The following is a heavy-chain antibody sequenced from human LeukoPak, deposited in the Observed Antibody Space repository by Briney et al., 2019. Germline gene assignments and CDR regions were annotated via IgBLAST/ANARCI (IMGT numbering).Heavy chain of an antibody. CDR2: IIPILGIA. D-gene: IGHD2-21*02. Sequence: SVKVSCQASGGTFSSYAISWVRQAPGQGLEWMGRIIPILGIANYAQKFQGRVTITADKSTSTAYMELSSLRSEDTAVYYCASGGYCGGDCYSIHYWGQGTLVTVSS. CDR1: GGTFSSYA. V-gene: IGHV1-69*04. J-gene: IGHJ4*02. CDR3: ASGGYCGGDCYSIHY.